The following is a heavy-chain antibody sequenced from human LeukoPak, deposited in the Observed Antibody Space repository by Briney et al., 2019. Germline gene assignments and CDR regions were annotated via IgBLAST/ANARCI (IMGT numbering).Heavy chain of an antibody. Sequence: GGSLRLSCAASGFTFSSYEMNWVRQAPGKGLEWVSYISSSGSTIYYADSMKGRFTISRDNAKNSLYLQMNSLRAEDTAVYYCARGSVDTAMAGDYWGQGTLVTVSS. CDR1: GFTFSSYE. V-gene: IGHV3-48*03. CDR3: ARGSVDTAMAGDY. D-gene: IGHD5-18*01. CDR2: ISSSGSTI. J-gene: IGHJ4*02.